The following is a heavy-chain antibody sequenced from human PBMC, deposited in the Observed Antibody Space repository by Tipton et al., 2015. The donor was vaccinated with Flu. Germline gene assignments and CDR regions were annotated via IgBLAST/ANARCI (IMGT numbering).Heavy chain of an antibody. CDR1: GFAFGDSA. D-gene: IGHD3-16*01. Sequence: SLRLSCTASGFAFGDSAINWVRQAPGKGLEWVGFIRSEANGGTTRYAESLEGRFTISRDNPKSLVYLQMNSLRTEDTAVYYCSRGLGGKPDTFGIWGQGTMVTVSS. CDR3: SRGLGGKPDTFGI. J-gene: IGHJ3*02. CDR2: IRSEANGGTT. V-gene: IGHV3-49*04.